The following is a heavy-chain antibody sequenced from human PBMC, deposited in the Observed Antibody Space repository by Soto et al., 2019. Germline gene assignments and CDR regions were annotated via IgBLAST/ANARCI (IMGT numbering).Heavy chain of an antibody. CDR1: GGSISSGDYY. CDR3: ARAIVATIGGMEV. J-gene: IGHJ6*02. Sequence: SETLSLTCTVSGGSISSGDYYWSWIRQPPGKGLEYIGYIYYSGSSHYNPSLKSRVTISLDTSRNQFSLKLSSVTAADTAVYYCARAIVATIGGMEVWGQGTTVTVSS. CDR2: IYYSGSS. D-gene: IGHD5-12*01. V-gene: IGHV4-30-4*01.